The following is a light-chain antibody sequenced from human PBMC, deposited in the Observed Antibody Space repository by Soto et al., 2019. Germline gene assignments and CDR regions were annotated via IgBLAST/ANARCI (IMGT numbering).Light chain of an antibody. J-gene: IGKJ4*01. CDR2: GAS. CDR3: QQYNNWPLT. V-gene: IGKV3-15*01. CDR1: QSVSSN. Sequence: EIVMTQSPATLSVSPGERATLSCRASQSVSSNLAWYQQKPGQAPRLLIYGASTRATGIPDRFSGSGSGTEFTLTISSLQSEDFPVYYCQQYNNWPLTFGGGTKVEIK.